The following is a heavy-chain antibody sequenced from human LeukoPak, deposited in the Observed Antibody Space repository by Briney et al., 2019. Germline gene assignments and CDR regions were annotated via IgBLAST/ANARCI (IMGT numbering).Heavy chain of an antibody. V-gene: IGHV3-7*01. Sequence: GGSLRLSCAASGFTLSSYGMHWVRQAPGKGLEWVANIRQDGSDKYYVDSVKGRFTISRDNSKNSLFLHMISLRAEDTAVYYCASRESSGWDYWGQGTLVTVSS. J-gene: IGHJ4*02. CDR2: IRQDGSDK. CDR3: ASRESSGWDY. D-gene: IGHD6-19*01. CDR1: GFTLSSYG.